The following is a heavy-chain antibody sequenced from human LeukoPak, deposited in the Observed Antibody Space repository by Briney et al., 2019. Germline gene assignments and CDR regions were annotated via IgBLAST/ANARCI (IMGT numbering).Heavy chain of an antibody. CDR1: GFTFSSYS. J-gene: IGHJ4*02. CDR3: ASSGSYRFDY. CDR2: ITASGTAM. V-gene: IGHV3-48*02. D-gene: IGHD1-26*01. Sequence: GGSLRLSCAASGFTFSSYSMNWVRQAPGKGLEWVSHITASGTAMFHADSVKGRFTISRDNAKNSLYLQMNSLRDEDTAVYYCASSGSYRFDYWGQGTLVTVSS.